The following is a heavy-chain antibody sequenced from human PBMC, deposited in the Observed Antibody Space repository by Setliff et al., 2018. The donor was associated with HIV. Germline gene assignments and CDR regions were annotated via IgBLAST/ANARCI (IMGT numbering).Heavy chain of an antibody. V-gene: IGHV1-46*01. D-gene: IGHD6-6*01. Sequence: ASVKVSCKASGYTFTSYYMHWVRQAPGQGLEWMGIINPSSGSTTYAQKFQGRVTMTRDTSTSTVYMELSSLRSEDTAVYYCARDPAPSSSASYFQHWGQGTMVTVSS. J-gene: IGHJ1*01. CDR1: GYTFTSYY. CDR2: INPSSGST. CDR3: ARDPAPSSSASYFQH.